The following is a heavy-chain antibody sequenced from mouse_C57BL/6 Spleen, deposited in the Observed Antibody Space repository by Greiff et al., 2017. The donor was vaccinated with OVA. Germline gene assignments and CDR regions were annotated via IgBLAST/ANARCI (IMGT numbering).Heavy chain of an antibody. J-gene: IGHJ4*01. CDR3: ARAYYSSPYYAMDY. D-gene: IGHD2-12*01. CDR2: IYPGSGNT. V-gene: IGHV1-76*01. Sequence: VKLVESGAELVRPGASVKLSCKASGYTFTDYYINWVKPRPGQGLEWIARIYPGSGNTYYHAKFKGKATLTADKSSSTAYMQLSSLTSEYSAVYFCARAYYSSPYYAMDYWGQGTSVTVSS. CDR1: GYTFTDYY.